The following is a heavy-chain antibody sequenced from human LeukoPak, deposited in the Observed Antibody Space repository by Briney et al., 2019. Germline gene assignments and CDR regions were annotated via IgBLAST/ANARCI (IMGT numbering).Heavy chain of an antibody. CDR2: ISSSSSYT. CDR1: GFTFSDYY. D-gene: IGHD2-2*03. Sequence: GGSLRLSCAASGFTFSDYYMSWIRQAPGKGLEWVSYISSSSSYTNYADSVKGRFTISRDNSKNTLYLQMNSLRAEDTAVYYCARDLDLLDIVVVPAAMRLDYWGQGTLVTVSS. J-gene: IGHJ4*02. V-gene: IGHV3-11*06. CDR3: ARDLDLLDIVVVPAAMRLDY.